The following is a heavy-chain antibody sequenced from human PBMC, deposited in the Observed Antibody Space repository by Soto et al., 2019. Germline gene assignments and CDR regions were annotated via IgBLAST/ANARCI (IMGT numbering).Heavy chain of an antibody. Sequence: ASVKVSCKASGYTFTSYGISWVRQAPGQGLEWMGWISAYNGNTNYAQKLQGRVTMATDTSTSTAYMELRSLRAEDTAVYYCAKDLYYYGSGSYYKNFDYWGQGTLVTVSS. D-gene: IGHD3-10*01. CDR3: AKDLYYYGSGSYYKNFDY. CDR1: GYTFTSYG. J-gene: IGHJ4*02. V-gene: IGHV1-18*01. CDR2: ISAYNGNT.